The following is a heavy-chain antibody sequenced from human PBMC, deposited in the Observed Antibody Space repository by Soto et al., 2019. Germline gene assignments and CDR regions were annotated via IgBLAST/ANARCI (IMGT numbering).Heavy chain of an antibody. J-gene: IGHJ6*02. CDR1: GGTFSSYT. CDR3: ARGHLIVGVPVATVGYYYYCGMDV. CDR2: IIPILGIA. D-gene: IGHD2-2*01. V-gene: IGHV1-69*02. Sequence: QVQLVQSGAEVKKPGSSVKVSCKASGGTFSSYTISWVRQAPGQGLEWMGRIIPILGIANYAQKFQGRVTISADKATSTAYMALSGVRSERTAVYYGARGHLIVGVPVATVGYYYYCGMDVWGQGTTVTVSS.